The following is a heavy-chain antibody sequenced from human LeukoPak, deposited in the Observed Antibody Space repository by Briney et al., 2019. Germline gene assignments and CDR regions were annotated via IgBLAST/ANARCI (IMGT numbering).Heavy chain of an antibody. D-gene: IGHD3-22*01. V-gene: IGHV3-21*01. Sequence: GGSLRLSCAASGFTFSSYSMNWVRQAPGKGLEWVSSISSSSSYIYYADSVKGRFTISRDNAKNSLYLQMNSLRAEDTAVYYCARRPQGMIVDYYYMDVWGKGTTVTISS. CDR1: GFTFSSYS. J-gene: IGHJ6*03. CDR2: ISSSSSYI. CDR3: ARRPQGMIVDYYYMDV.